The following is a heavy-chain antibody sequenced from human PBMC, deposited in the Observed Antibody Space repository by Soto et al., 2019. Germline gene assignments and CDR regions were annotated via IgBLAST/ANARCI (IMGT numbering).Heavy chain of an antibody. D-gene: IGHD1-26*01. Sequence: QVQLVQSGAEVKKPGSSVKVSCKASGGTFSSYAISWVRQAPGQGLEWMGGIISIFGTADYAQKFQARVTITADESTSTAYMELSSLRSEDTAVYYCAAAREVRYYYYGMDVWGQGTTVTVSS. V-gene: IGHV1-69*12. CDR1: GGTFSSYA. CDR3: AAAREVRYYYYGMDV. J-gene: IGHJ6*02. CDR2: IISIFGTA.